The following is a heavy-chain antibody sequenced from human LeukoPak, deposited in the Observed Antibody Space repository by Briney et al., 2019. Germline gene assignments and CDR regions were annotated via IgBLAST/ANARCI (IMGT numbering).Heavy chain of an antibody. V-gene: IGHV5-51*01. J-gene: IGHJ6*03. CDR2: IYPGDSDT. Sequence: GESLKISCKGSGSGFTSYWIGWVRQRPGKGLEGMGIIYPGDSDTRYSPSFQGQVTISADKSISTAYLQWSSLKASDTAMYYCARPRIAAAGNVYYMDVWGKGTTVTVSS. D-gene: IGHD6-13*01. CDR3: ARPRIAAAGNVYYMDV. CDR1: GSGFTSYW.